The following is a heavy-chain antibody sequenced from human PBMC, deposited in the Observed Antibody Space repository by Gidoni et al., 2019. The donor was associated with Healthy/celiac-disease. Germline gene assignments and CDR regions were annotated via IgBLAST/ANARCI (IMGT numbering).Heavy chain of an antibody. CDR1: GFTFSSYG. CDR2: ISYDGSNK. CDR3: AKRGLSEDSYCGGDCYPAGFDY. D-gene: IGHD2-21*02. V-gene: IGHV3-30*18. Sequence: QVQLVESGGGVVQPGRSLRLSCAASGFTFSSYGMHWGRQAPGKGLEWVAVISYDGSNKYYADSVKGRFTISRDNSKNTLYLQMNSLRAEDTAVYYCAKRGLSEDSYCGGDCYPAGFDYWGQGTLVTVSS. J-gene: IGHJ4*02.